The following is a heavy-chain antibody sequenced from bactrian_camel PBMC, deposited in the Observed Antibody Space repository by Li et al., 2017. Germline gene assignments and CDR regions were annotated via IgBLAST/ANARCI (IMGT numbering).Heavy chain of an antibody. Sequence: VQLVESGGGLVQPGGSLRLSCAASGFTFSSYYMSWVRQAPGNGREWVSSIYSDGRNTYYADSVKGRFTISRDNAKNTVHLQMNSLKSEDTALYYCAAPDRYSDYELDSWGQGTQVTVS. D-gene: IGHD4*01. CDR1: GFTFSSYY. CDR3: AAPDRYSDYELDS. J-gene: IGHJ6*01. V-gene: IGHV3-2*01. CDR2: IYSDGRNT.